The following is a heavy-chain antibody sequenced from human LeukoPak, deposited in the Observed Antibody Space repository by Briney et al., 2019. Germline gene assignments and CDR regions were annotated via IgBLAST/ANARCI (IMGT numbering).Heavy chain of an antibody. Sequence: SETLSLTCTVSGGSISSYYWSWIRQPPGKGLEWIGEINHSGSTNYNPSLKSRVTISVDTSKNQFSLKLSSVTAADTAVYYCARAPDTREGMDVWGQGTTVTVSS. D-gene: IGHD5-18*01. CDR3: ARAPDTREGMDV. V-gene: IGHV4-34*01. CDR2: INHSGST. J-gene: IGHJ6*02. CDR1: GGSISSYY.